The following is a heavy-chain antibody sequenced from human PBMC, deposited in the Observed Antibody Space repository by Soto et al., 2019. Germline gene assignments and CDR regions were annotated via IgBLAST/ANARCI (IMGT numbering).Heavy chain of an antibody. CDR2: ISNDGNHK. D-gene: IGHD3-10*01. V-gene: IGHV3-30*03. CDR1: GFTFSSFG. J-gene: IGHJ4*02. Sequence: QVHLVESGGGVVQPGRSLRLSCAASGFTFSSFGMHWVRRAPGKGLEWVAAISNDGNHKYNAGSVKGRCSFSRDNSIITLCLQMNSLSTYDRAGYNWVQGSYSRYQPLDKWGQGAVATVSS. CDR3: VQGSYSRYQPLDK.